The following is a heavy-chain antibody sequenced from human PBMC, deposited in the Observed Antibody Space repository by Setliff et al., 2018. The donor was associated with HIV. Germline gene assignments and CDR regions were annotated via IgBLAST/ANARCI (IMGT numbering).Heavy chain of an antibody. V-gene: IGHV4-61*02. Sequence: SETLSLTCTVSGGSISSGSFYWSWMRQPAGKRLEWIGRIYTGGSTNYNPSLKSRVTISVDTSKNQFSLKLTSVTAADTAVYYCARDPYCPNTCYEDFTFDSWGQGTLVTVSS. CDR3: ARDPYCPNTCYEDFTFDS. D-gene: IGHD2-8*01. J-gene: IGHJ4*02. CDR2: IYTGGST. CDR1: GGSISSGSFY.